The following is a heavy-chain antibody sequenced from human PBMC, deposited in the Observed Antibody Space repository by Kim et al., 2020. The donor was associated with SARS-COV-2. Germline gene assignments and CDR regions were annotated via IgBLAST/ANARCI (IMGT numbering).Heavy chain of an antibody. V-gene: IGHV3-48*02. J-gene: IGHJ4*02. CDR2: TV. CDR3: ARSGNFRVDY. Sequence: TVIYADSVRGRFTISRDHAETSVDLQMNSLRDEDTAVYYCARSGNFRVDYWGQGTLVTVSS.